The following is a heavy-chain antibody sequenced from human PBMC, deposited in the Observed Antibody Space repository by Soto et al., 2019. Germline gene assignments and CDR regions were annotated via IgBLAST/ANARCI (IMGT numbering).Heavy chain of an antibody. CDR1: GGTFSSYA. CDR2: IIPILGIA. J-gene: IGHJ4*02. CDR3: AREGVSSGSYDY. V-gene: IGHV1-69*10. D-gene: IGHD1-26*01. Sequence: ASVKVSCKASGGTFSSYAISWVRQAPGQGLEWMGGIIPILGIANYAQKFQGRVTITADKSTSTAYMELSSLRSEDTAVYYCAREGVSSGSYDYWGQGTLVTVSS.